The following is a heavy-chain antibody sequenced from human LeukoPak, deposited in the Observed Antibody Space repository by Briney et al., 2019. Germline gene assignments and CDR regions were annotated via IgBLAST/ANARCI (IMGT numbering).Heavy chain of an antibody. J-gene: IGHJ5*02. Sequence: PGGSLRLSCAASGFTFSSYAMSWVRQAPGKGLEWVSAISGSGGSTYYADSVKGRFTISRDNSKNTLYLQMNSLRAEGTAVYYCAKGGPWIQLWYNWFDPWGQGTLVTVSS. CDR2: ISGSGGST. D-gene: IGHD5-18*01. V-gene: IGHV3-23*01. CDR3: AKGGPWIQLWYNWFDP. CDR1: GFTFSSYA.